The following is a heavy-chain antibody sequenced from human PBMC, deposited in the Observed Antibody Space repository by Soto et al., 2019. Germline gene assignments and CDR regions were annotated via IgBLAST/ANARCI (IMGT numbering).Heavy chain of an antibody. CDR2: IKQDGSEE. J-gene: IGHJ6*02. CDR3: ARIAASGRGWDV. D-gene: IGHD6-13*01. CDR1: GFTFSSYW. V-gene: IGHV3-7*01. Sequence: EVQLVESGGGLVQPGGSLRLSCVDSGFTFSSYWMSWVRQAPVKGLEWVGNIKQDGSEENYVDSVKGRFTISRDNAKNSLCLQKNSLRVADTAVYYCARIAASGRGWDVWGQGTTVVVSS.